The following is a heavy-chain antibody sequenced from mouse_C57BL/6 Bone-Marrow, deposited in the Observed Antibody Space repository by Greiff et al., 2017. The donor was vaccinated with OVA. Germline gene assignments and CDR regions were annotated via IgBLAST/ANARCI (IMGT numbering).Heavy chain of an antibody. D-gene: IGHD2-5*01. Sequence: QVPVKRSGPDLLSPGPSVSLSCKPSASTFTTFKIHWVKQTPVHAREGIGAIVPETGVTTYNQKFKGKAILTADKSSSTAYMELRSLTSEDSAVYYCAREGYYSKEDWGQGTTLTVAS. V-gene: IGHV1-15*01. CDR2: IVPETGVT. CDR3: AREGYYSKED. CDR1: ASTFTTFK. J-gene: IGHJ2*01.